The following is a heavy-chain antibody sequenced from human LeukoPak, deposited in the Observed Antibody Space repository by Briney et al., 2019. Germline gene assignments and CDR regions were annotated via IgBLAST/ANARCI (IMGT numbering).Heavy chain of an antibody. J-gene: IGHJ6*02. V-gene: IGHV4-59*01. CDR1: GGSISSYY. CDR2: IYYSGST. D-gene: IGHD3-10*01. Sequence: SETLSLTCTVSGGSISSYYWSWIRQPPGKGLEWIGYIYYSGSTNYNPSLKSRVTISVDTSKNQFSLKLSSVTAADTAVYYCAREMARGAPKHYYGMDVWGQGTTVTVSS. CDR3: AREMARGAPKHYYGMDV.